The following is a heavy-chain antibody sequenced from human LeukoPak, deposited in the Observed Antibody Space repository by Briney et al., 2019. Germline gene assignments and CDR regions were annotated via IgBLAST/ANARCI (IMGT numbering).Heavy chain of an antibody. V-gene: IGHV4-34*01. CDR2: INHSGQI. D-gene: IGHD3-10*01. Sequence: SETLSLTCAFYGGSFTGYYWSWIRQSPGKGLEWIGEINHSGQIDYNTSLKRRVTISVDTSRNQFPLPLNSVTAADTAVYYCTRGGYGPGSHYRFWGQGTLVTVSS. CDR3: TRGGYGPGSHYRF. CDR1: GGSFTGYY. J-gene: IGHJ4*02.